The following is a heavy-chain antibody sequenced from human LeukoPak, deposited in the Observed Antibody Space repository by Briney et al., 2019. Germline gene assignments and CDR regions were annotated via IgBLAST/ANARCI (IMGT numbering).Heavy chain of an antibody. CDR1: GFTFSSYW. D-gene: IGHD6-13*01. CDR2: IYSGGST. V-gene: IGHV3-53*01. J-gene: IGHJ4*02. CDR3: ARAQPGYSSSWYSYY. Sequence: GGSLRLSCAASGFTFSSYWMSWVRQAPGKGLEWVSVIYSGGSTYYADSVKGRFTISRDNSKNTLYLQMNSLRAEDTAVYYCARAQPGYSSSWYSYYWGQGTLVTVSS.